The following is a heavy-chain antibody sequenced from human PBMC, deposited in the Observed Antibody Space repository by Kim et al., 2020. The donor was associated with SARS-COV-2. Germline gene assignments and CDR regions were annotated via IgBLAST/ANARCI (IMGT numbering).Heavy chain of an antibody. D-gene: IGHD2-2*01. Sequence: GGSLRLSCAASGFTFSSYSMNWVRQAPGKGLEWVSSISSSSSYIYYADSVKGRFTISRDNAKNSLYLQMNSLRAEDTAVYYCARDRPYCSSTSCYEEYYYYYMDVWGKGTTVTVSS. CDR1: GFTFSSYS. J-gene: IGHJ6*03. CDR2: ISSSSSYI. CDR3: ARDRPYCSSTSCYEEYYYYYMDV. V-gene: IGHV3-21*01.